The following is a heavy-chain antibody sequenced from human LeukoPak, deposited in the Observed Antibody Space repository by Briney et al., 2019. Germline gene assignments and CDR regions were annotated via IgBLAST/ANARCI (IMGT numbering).Heavy chain of an antibody. CDR1: GGSISSYY. D-gene: IGHD6-13*01. J-gene: IGHJ5*02. V-gene: IGHV4-4*07. CDR2: IYTSGST. Sequence: PSETLSLTCTVSGGSISSYYWSWIRQPAGKGLEWIGRIYTSGSTNYNPSLKSRVTISVDTSKNQFSLKLSSVTAADTAVYYCARRSSSWYATNYFNWFDPWGQGTLVTVSS. CDR3: ARRSSSWYATNYFNWFDP.